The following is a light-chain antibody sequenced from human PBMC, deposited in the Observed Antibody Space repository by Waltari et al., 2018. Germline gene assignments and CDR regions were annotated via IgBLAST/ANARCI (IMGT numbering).Light chain of an antibody. CDR1: QNIFNY. Sequence: DIQMTQSPSSLSASVGDRVTITCRASQNIFNYSYWYHQKPGKAPKLLISSASILQSGVPSRFGGSGFGTDFALTITGLQPEDFGTYYCQQTASAPITFGRGTKVDIK. CDR2: SAS. J-gene: IGKJ1*01. V-gene: IGKV1-39*01. CDR3: QQTASAPIT.